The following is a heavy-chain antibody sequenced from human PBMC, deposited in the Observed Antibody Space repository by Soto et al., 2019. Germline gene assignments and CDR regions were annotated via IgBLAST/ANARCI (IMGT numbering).Heavy chain of an antibody. CDR3: VRATYFSDSSGYTRCLAY. CDR1: GFTLSDHH. D-gene: IGHD3-22*01. V-gene: IGHV3-72*01. J-gene: IGHJ4*02. Sequence: GGSLRLSCADTGFTLSDHHIGWVRQAPGEGLEWVRRSRDKHQGYSPAYAASVKGRFATSRAESKNSAYLQMNSLKTEDTAVYYCVRATYFSDSSGYTRCLAYWGQGTLVTVSS. CDR2: SRDKHQGYSP.